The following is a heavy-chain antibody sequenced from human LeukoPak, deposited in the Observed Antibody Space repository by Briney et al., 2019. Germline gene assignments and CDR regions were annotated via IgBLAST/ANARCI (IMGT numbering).Heavy chain of an antibody. CDR1: GGSISSSSYY. CDR2: IYYSGST. D-gene: IGHD3-10*02. J-gene: IGHJ6*03. V-gene: IGHV4-39*01. CDR3: ARHVRGAVYYYYYMDV. Sequence: PSETLSLTCTVSGGSISSSSYYWGWIRQPPGKGLEWIGSIYYSGSTYYNPSLKSRVTISVDTSKNQFSLKLSSVTAADTAVYYCARHVRGAVYYYYYMDVWGKGTTVTISS.